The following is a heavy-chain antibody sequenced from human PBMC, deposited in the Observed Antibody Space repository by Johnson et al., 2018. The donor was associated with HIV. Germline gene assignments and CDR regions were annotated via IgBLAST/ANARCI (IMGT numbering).Heavy chain of an antibody. J-gene: IGHJ3*02. Sequence: VQLVESGGGVVQPGRSLRLSCAASGFTFSSYGMNWVRQAPGKGLEWISYISSGGSSIYYADSVKGRFTISRDNAKNSLYLQMNSLRAEDTALYYCARALYFYDSTSPLESEAFDIWGQGTMVTVSS. CDR2: ISSGGSSI. D-gene: IGHD3-22*01. V-gene: IGHV3-48*04. CDR3: ARALYFYDSTSPLESEAFDI. CDR1: GFTFSSYG.